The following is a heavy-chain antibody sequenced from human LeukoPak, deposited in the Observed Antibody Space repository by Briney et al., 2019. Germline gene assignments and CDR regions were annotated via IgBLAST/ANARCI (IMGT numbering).Heavy chain of an antibody. J-gene: IGHJ1*01. CDR1: GFTFSSYA. V-gene: IGHV3-23*01. CDR3: AKSSVRSSWTSAAQH. D-gene: IGHD6-13*01. Sequence: GGSLRLSCAASGFTFSSYAMSWVRQAPGKGLEWDSIINKSGGSTNYADSVKGRFTISRDNSENTLYLQVNSLRAEDTALYYCAKSSVRSSWTSAAQHWGQGTLVTVSS. CDR2: INKSGGST.